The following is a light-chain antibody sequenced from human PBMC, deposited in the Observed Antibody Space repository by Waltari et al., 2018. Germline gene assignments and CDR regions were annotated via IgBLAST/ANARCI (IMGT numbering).Light chain of an antibody. J-gene: IGKJ4*01. V-gene: IGKV1-33*01. Sequence: DIQMTQSPLSLSASVGDRVTITCQASQDISNYLNWYQQKPGKAPQLLIYDASNLETRVPSRFNGSGSGTDFTFTISTLQPEDIATYYCQQFNNPPFTFGGGTKVEIK. CDR1: QDISNY. CDR3: QQFNNPPFT. CDR2: DAS.